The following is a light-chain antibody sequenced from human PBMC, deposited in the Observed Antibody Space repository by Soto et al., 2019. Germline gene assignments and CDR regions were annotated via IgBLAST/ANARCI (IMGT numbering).Light chain of an antibody. J-gene: IGKJ1*01. CDR1: QSVASN. CDR2: GTS. V-gene: IGKV3-15*01. CDR3: QESPRT. Sequence: IVITQSPASLSVSPGESATLSCRASQSVASNLSWYQQKPCQAPRLLIYGTSTRATGVPARFSGSGYGTDFTLTISRLGPEDFAVYSCQESPRTVGQGTQVDIK.